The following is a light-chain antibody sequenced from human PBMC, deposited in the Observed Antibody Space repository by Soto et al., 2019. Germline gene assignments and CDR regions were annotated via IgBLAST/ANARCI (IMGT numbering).Light chain of an antibody. CDR3: SSYTSSRTLEV. V-gene: IGLV2-14*01. CDR1: SSDVGGYNY. J-gene: IGLJ2*01. CDR2: EVS. Sequence: QSALTQPASVSGSPGQSITISCTGTSSDVGGYNYVSWYQQHPGKAPKLMIYEVSNRPSGVSYRFSGSKSGNTASLTISGLQAEAEADYYCSSYTSSRTLEVFGGGTKLTVL.